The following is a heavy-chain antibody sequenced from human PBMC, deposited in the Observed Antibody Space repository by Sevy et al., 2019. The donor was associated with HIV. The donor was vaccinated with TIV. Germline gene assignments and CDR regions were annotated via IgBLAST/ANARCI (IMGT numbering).Heavy chain of an antibody. CDR2: IYYSGST. CDR1: GGSISSSSYY. V-gene: IGHV4-39*02. D-gene: IGHD6-19*01. Sequence: SESLSLTCTVSGGSISSSSYYWGWIRQPPGKGLEWIGSIYYSGSTYYNPSLKSRVTISVDTSKNQFSLKLSSVTAVEPAVYYCAREGALSCGWKGDDYWGQGTLVTVSS. CDR3: AREGALSCGWKGDDY. J-gene: IGHJ4*02.